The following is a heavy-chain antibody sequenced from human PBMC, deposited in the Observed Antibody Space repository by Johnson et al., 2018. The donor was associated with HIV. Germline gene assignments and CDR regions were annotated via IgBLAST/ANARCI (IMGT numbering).Heavy chain of an antibody. Sequence: QVQLVESGGGVVQPGRSLRLSCAASGFTFNSYALHWVRQAPGKGLEWVAVISYDGITQYYADSVKGRFTISRDNSKNTLYLQMNSLRPEDTAVYYCASDGWELLGVAAFDVWGQGTLVTVSS. D-gene: IGHD1-26*01. CDR3: ASDGWELLGVAAFDV. CDR2: ISYDGITQ. V-gene: IGHV3-30*14. CDR1: GFTFNSYA. J-gene: IGHJ3*01.